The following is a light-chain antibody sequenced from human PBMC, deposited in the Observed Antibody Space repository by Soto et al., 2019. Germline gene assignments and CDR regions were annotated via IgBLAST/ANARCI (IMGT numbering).Light chain of an antibody. CDR1: QSISSN. J-gene: IGKJ4*01. CDR2: SAS. Sequence: EIAMTQSPATLSVSLGERVTLSCRASQSISSNLAWYQQKPGLPPRLLFYSASARATGTSARFSGSGSGTEFTLTISSLQSEDVAVYYCQQYHDWPPLTFGGGTKVQIK. CDR3: QQYHDWPPLT. V-gene: IGKV3-15*01.